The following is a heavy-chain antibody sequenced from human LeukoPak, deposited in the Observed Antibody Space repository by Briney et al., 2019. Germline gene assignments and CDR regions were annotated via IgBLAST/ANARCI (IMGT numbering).Heavy chain of an antibody. Sequence: SETLSLTCTVSGGSISGNYWSWIRQPPGQGLEWIAYIHSSGYTNYTPSLRSRVTISVDTSNNQFSLKVTSVTAADTAIYYCTQRQGPTSGSYDYFDPWGQGALVTVSS. D-gene: IGHD1-26*01. V-gene: IGHV4-4*09. CDR1: GGSISGNY. CDR3: TQRQGPTSGSYDYFDP. CDR2: IHSSGYT. J-gene: IGHJ5*02.